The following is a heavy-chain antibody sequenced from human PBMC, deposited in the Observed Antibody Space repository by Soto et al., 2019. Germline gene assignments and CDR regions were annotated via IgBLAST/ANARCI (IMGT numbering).Heavy chain of an antibody. Sequence: PGGSLRLSCAASGFTFTRYWMSWVRQAPGKGLEWLANIKEDGSEKIYVDSVKGRFTISRDNAQKSVYLQMNSLRAEDTAVYYCARDEGGIGYYTGPYYYGKDVWGQGTTVTVSS. CDR2: IKEDGSEK. J-gene: IGHJ6*02. V-gene: IGHV3-7*03. D-gene: IGHD3-3*01. CDR3: ARDEGGIGYYTGPYYYGKDV. CDR1: GFTFTRYW.